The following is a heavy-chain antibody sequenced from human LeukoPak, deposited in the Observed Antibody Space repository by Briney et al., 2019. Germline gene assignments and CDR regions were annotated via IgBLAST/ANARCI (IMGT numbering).Heavy chain of an antibody. CDR1: GYTFTSYG. Sequence: ASVKVSCKASGYTFTSYGISWVRQAPGQGLEWMGWISAYNGNTNYAQKLQGRVTMTTDTSTSTAYMELRSLRSDDTAVYYCARDPSVGADSGNFDYWGQGTLVTVSS. J-gene: IGHJ4*02. V-gene: IGHV1-18*01. CDR2: ISAYNGNT. D-gene: IGHD1-26*01. CDR3: ARDPSVGADSGNFDY.